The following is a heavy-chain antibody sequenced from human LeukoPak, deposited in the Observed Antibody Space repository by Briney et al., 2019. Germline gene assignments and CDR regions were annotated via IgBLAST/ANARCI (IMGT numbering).Heavy chain of an antibody. J-gene: IGHJ4*02. CDR3: KISSGYLKLLDY. CDR1: GGSFSGYY. Sequence: SETLSLACAVYGGSFSGYYWSWIRQPPGKGLEWIGEINHSGSTNYNPSLKSRVTISVDTSKNQFSLKLSSVTAADTAVYYCKISSGYLKLLDYWGQGTLVTVSS. V-gene: IGHV4-34*01. CDR2: INHSGST. D-gene: IGHD3-22*01.